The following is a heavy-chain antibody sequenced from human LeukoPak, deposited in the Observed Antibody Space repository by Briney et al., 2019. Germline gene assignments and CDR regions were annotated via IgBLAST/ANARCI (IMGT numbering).Heavy chain of an antibody. CDR3: ARGYDSSGYYYYYYYYYGMDV. CDR1: GGTFSSYA. V-gene: IGHV1-69*05. Sequence: GASVKVSCKASGGTFSSYAISWVRQAPGQGLEWMGGIIPIFGTANYAQKFQGRVTITTDESTSTAYMELSSLRSDDTAVYYCARGYDSSGYYYYYYYYYGMDVWGQGTTVTVSS. J-gene: IGHJ6*02. CDR2: IIPIFGTA. D-gene: IGHD3-22*01.